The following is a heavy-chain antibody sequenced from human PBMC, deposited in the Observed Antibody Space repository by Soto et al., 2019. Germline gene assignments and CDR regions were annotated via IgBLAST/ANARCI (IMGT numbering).Heavy chain of an antibody. J-gene: IGHJ4*02. CDR2: IWYDGSNE. D-gene: IGHD6-19*01. CDR3: ARRFSSGWYADY. CDR1: GFTFSGYG. V-gene: IGHV3-33*01. Sequence: QVQLVESGGGVVQPGRSLRLSCAASGFTFSGYGMHWVRQAPGKGLEGVAVIWYDGSNENYADTVKGRFTISRDNSKNTLYLQMNSLRDEDTAVYYCARRFSSGWYADYWGQGTLVTVSS.